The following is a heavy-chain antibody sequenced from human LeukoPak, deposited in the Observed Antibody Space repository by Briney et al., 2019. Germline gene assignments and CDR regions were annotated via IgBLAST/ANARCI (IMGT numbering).Heavy chain of an antibody. CDR2: IHSDGGTK. CDR1: GFTFSDCW. D-gene: IGHD1-26*01. Sequence: PGGSLRLSCVVSGFTFSDCWMHWVRQAPGKGLVWVSLIHSDGGTKHYADAVKGRFTISRDNAKNTVYLQMNSLRVEDTAVYYCARDIYSIAEWGQGTLVTVSS. V-gene: IGHV3-74*01. J-gene: IGHJ4*02. CDR3: ARDIYSIAE.